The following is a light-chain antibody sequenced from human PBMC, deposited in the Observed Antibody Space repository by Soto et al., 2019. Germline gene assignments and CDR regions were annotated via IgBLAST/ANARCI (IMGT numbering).Light chain of an antibody. CDR3: QTWGTGSGVV. V-gene: IGLV4-69*01. Sequence: HLVLTQSPSASASLGASVKLTCTLSSGHSSYAIAWHQQQPEKGPRYLMKLNSDGSHSKGDGIPDRFSGSSSGAERYLTISSLQSEDEADYYCQTWGTGSGVVFGGGTKVTVL. CDR1: SGHSSYA. J-gene: IGLJ2*01. CDR2: LNSDGSH.